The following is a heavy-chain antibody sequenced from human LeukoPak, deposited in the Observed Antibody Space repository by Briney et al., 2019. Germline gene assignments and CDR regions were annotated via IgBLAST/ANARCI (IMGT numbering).Heavy chain of an antibody. D-gene: IGHD1-26*01. CDR2: ISYDGSKK. Sequence: GGSLRLSSAASGFTLSSYDIHWVRQAPGKGLEWVAVISYDGSKKYYADSVKGRLTISRDNAKNSLYLQMNSLRAEDTAVYYCARDRGSYLHYFDYWGQGTLVTVSS. CDR1: GFTLSSYD. J-gene: IGHJ4*02. V-gene: IGHV3-30*04. CDR3: ARDRGSYLHYFDY.